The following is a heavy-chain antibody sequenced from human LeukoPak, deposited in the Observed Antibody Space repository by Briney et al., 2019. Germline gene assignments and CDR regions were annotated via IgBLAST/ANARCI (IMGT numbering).Heavy chain of an antibody. CDR2: IRYDGTNK. V-gene: IGHV3-30*02. Sequence: GGSLRLSCAASGFTFSSYGMHWVRQAPGKGLEWVAFIRYDGTNKYYADSVKVRFTISRDNSKNTLYLQMNSLRAEDTAVYYCAKDRAAAFDYWGQGTLVTVSS. CDR3: AKDRAAAFDY. CDR1: GFTFSSYG. J-gene: IGHJ4*02. D-gene: IGHD2-15*01.